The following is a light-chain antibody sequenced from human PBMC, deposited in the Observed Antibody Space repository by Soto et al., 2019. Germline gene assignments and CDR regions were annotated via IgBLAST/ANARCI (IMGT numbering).Light chain of an antibody. CDR3: QHYDHYPWT. CDR2: KAS. J-gene: IGKJ1*01. CDR1: QHIRDL. V-gene: IGKV1-5*03. Sequence: IQMTQSPSMVSASVGDKVIITCRASQHIRDLLAWYQQRPGKAPELLIYKASHLQTGVPSRFSGTRFGTEFTLTFTSLQPDDLATYYCQHYDHYPWTFGQGTKVEV.